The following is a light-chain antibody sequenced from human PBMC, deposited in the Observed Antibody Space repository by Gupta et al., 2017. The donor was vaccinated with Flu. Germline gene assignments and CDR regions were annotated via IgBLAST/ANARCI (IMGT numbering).Light chain of an antibody. J-gene: IGKJ2*01. CDR2: DAS. V-gene: IGKV3-11*01. CDR1: QSVGTY. CDR3: QKRSNWPPYT. Sequence: EIVLTQSPATLSLSPGERATLSCRASQSVGTYLAWYQQKPGQTPRLLIYDASNRDTGIPARFSGSGSGTDFTLTISSREQEDFAVYYCQKRSNWPPYTFGQGTRLEI.